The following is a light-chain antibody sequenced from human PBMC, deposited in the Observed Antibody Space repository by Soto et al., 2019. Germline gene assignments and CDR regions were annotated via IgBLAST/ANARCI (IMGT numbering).Light chain of an antibody. CDR3: ATWDDSLSGRV. CDR2: NNN. J-gene: IGLJ3*02. V-gene: IGLV1-47*02. Sequence: QSVLTQPRSASGTPGQRVTISCSGTSSNVGSNYVYWYQQLPGAAPKLLIYNNNRRPSGVPDRLCGSKSGTSASLAISGLRSEDEADYYCATWDDSLSGRVFGGGTKLTVL. CDR1: SSNVGSNY.